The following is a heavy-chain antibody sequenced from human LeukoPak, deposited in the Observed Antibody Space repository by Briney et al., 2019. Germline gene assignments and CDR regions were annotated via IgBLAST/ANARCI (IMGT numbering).Heavy chain of an antibody. J-gene: IGHJ4*02. V-gene: IGHV3-30-3*01. CDR1: GFTFSSYA. CDR3: ARGRGRSYYYDSSGPDY. CDR2: IPYDGSNK. D-gene: IGHD3-22*01. Sequence: GRSLRLSCAASGFTFSSYAMHWVRQAPGKGLEWVAVIPYDGSNKYYADSVKGRFTISRDNSKNTLYLQMNSLRAEDTAVYYCARGRGRSYYYDSSGPDYWGQGTLVTVSS.